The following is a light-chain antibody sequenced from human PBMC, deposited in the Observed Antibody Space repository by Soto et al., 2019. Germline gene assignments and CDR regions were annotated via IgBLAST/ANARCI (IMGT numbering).Light chain of an antibody. Sequence: EIVMTQSPATLSVSPGEGATLPCRASQSVSSSLAWYQQKPGQAPRLLIYGASTRATGIPARFSASGSGTEFTLTISSLQSEDFAVYYCQQYDNWPLTFGGGTKVDNK. J-gene: IGKJ4*01. CDR1: QSVSSS. CDR2: GAS. CDR3: QQYDNWPLT. V-gene: IGKV3-15*01.